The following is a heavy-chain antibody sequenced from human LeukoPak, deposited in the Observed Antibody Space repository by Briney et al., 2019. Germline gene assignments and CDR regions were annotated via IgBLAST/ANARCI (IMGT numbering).Heavy chain of an antibody. CDR2: IYPGDSDT. CDR1: GYSFTSYW. Sequence: GESLKISCKGSGYSFTSYWIGWVRQMPGKGLEWMGIIYPGDSDTRYSPSFQGQVTISADKSTSTAYLQWSSLKASDTAMYYCARTIRYYYDSSGYYQPFDYWGQGTLVTVSS. D-gene: IGHD3-22*01. J-gene: IGHJ4*02. V-gene: IGHV5-51*01. CDR3: ARTIRYYYDSSGYYQPFDY.